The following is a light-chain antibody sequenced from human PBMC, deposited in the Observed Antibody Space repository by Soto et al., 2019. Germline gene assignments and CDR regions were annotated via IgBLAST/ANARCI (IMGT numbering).Light chain of an antibody. V-gene: IGKV3-20*01. CDR2: GAS. Sequence: VLTQSPDTLSLSPGARATLSCKTSQSISSTQLVWYQQKPGQAPTLLIFGASSRATGIPDRFSGSGSGTDFTLTISGLQPEDFAVYYCQQYGTSPGTFGQGTKVDIK. CDR1: QSISSTQ. CDR3: QQYGTSPGT. J-gene: IGKJ1*01.